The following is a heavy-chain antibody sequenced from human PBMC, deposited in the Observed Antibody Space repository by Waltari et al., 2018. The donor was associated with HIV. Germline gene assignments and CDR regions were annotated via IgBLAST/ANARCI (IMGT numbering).Heavy chain of an antibody. D-gene: IGHD5-12*01. CDR3: VRRSKDGYNSPLDY. J-gene: IGHJ4*02. V-gene: IGHV3-23*04. Sequence: EVQLVESGGDWVQPGGSLRLSCETFGFAFRDYSMNWVRQAPGQGLEWVSGIADGGLTVHYGDSVKGRFIISRDISRSTLFLQMNSLSVEDTALYYCVRRSKDGYNSPLDYWGQGTLVTVSS. CDR1: GFAFRDYS. CDR2: IADGGLTV.